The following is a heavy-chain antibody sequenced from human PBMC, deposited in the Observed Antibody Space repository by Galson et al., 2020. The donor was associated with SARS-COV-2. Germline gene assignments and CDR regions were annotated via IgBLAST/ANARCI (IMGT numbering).Heavy chain of an antibody. V-gene: IGHV3-15*01. Sequence: GGSLSLSCAASELTLSNAWVTWVRQVPGKGLEWVGRIKSKTEGGTTDYGAPVKGRFTISSDDSKNTLYLQMNNLKTEDTAVYYGCLGYVWVSYRFPTDDFDYWGQGTLVTVSS. CDR3: CLGYVWVSYRFPTDDFDY. J-gene: IGHJ4*02. CDR2: IKSKTEGGTT. CDR1: ELTLSNAW. D-gene: IGHD3-16*02.